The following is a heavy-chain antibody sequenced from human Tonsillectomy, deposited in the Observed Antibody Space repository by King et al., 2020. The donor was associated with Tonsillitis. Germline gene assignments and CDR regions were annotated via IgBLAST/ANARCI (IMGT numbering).Heavy chain of an antibody. CDR2: ISGSGASI. CDR3: ARTPLRYLAFDV. CDR1: GFTFSSYA. D-gene: IGHD3-16*01. J-gene: IGHJ3*01. Sequence: VQLVESGGGLVQPGGSLRLSCAASGFTFSSYAMSWVRQAPGKGLEWVSAISGSGASIYYADSVKGRFTSSRDNSKNTLYLQMNSLRAEDTAVYYCARTPLRYLAFDVWGHGTMVTVSS. V-gene: IGHV3-23*04.